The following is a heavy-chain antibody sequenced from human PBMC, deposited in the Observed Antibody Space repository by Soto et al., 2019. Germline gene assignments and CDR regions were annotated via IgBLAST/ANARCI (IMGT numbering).Heavy chain of an antibody. D-gene: IGHD3-22*01. CDR2: IIPIFGTA. Sequence: ASVKVSCKASGGTFSSYAISWVRQAPGQGLEWMGGIIPIFGTANYAQKFQGRVTITADESTSTAYMELSSLRSEDTAVYYCARVYPPADDSGYSLLADAFDIWGQGTMVTVSS. J-gene: IGHJ3*02. CDR1: GGTFSSYA. CDR3: ARVYPPADDSGYSLLADAFDI. V-gene: IGHV1-69*13.